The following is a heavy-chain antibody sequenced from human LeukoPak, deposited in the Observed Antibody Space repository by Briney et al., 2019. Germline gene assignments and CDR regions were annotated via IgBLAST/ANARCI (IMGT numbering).Heavy chain of an antibody. D-gene: IGHD1-20*01. V-gene: IGHV3-33*01. CDR1: GFTFSSYG. CDR2: IWYDGSNK. Sequence: PGGSLRLSCAASGFTFSSYGMHWVRQAPGKGLEWVAVIWYDGSNKYYADSVKGRFTISRDNSKNTLYLRMNSLRAEDTAVYYCAREYNSPNRFDYWGQGTLVTVSS. J-gene: IGHJ4*02. CDR3: AREYNSPNRFDY.